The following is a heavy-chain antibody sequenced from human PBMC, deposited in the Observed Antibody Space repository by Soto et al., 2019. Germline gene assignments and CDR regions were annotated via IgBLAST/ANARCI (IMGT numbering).Heavy chain of an antibody. Sequence: QVQLVESGGGVVQPGTSLRLSCAASGFTFSSYGMHWVRQAPGKGLEWLGVIVYDGNRKFSPDSVKGRLTISSDNSKNAVSLQMDSLRIEDTAVYFCARDRSGTAGYGMDVWGQGTSVTVSS. CDR3: ARDRSGTAGYGMDV. D-gene: IGHD6-13*01. V-gene: IGHV3-30*03. J-gene: IGHJ6*02. CDR1: GFTFSSYG. CDR2: IVYDGNRK.